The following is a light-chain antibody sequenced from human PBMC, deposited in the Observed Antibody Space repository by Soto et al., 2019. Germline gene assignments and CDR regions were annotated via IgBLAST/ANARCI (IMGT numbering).Light chain of an antibody. CDR2: DAS. Sequence: DIQMTQSPSSLSASVGDRVTITCQASQDISNYLNWYEQKPGKAPKLLIYDASNLETGVPSRFSGSGSGTDFIFTISNLQPEDIATYYCQQYDNLLTFGGGTRWIS. CDR1: QDISNY. CDR3: QQYDNLLT. V-gene: IGKV1-33*01. J-gene: IGKJ4*01.